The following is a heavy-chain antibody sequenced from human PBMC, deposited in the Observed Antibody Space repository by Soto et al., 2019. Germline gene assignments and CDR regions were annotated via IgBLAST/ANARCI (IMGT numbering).Heavy chain of an antibody. CDR3: AKDSISLRFLEWLSLGDEDAFDI. D-gene: IGHD3-3*01. CDR2: ISYDGSNK. V-gene: IGHV3-30*18. J-gene: IGHJ3*02. Sequence: GGSLRLSCAASGFTFSSYGMHWVRQAPGKGLEWVAVISYDGSNKYYADSVKGRFTISRDNSKNTLYRQMNSLRAEDTAVYYCAKDSISLRFLEWLSLGDEDAFDIWGQGTMVTVSS. CDR1: GFTFSSYG.